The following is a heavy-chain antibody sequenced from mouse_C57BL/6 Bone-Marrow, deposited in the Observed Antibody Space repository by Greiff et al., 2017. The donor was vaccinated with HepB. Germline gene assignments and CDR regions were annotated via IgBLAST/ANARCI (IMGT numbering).Heavy chain of an antibody. V-gene: IGHV2-9-1*01. CDR3: ATIYYDYHWYFDV. D-gene: IGHD2-4*01. CDR1: GFSLTSYA. CDR2: IWTGGGT. Sequence: VKLMESGPGLVAPSQSLSITCTVSGFSLTSYAISWVRQPPGKGLEWLGVIWTGGGTNYNSALKSRLSISKDNSKSQVFLKMNSLQTDDTARYYCATIYYDYHWYFDVWGTGTTVTVSS. J-gene: IGHJ1*03.